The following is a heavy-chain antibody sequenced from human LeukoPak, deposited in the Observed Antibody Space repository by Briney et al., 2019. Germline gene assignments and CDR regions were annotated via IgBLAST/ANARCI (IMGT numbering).Heavy chain of an antibody. V-gene: IGHV4-34*01. CDR1: GGSCDDYY. J-gene: IGHJ5*02. D-gene: IGHD5-24*01. CDR3: ARGRDRSKAGDL. CDR2: IHPHGIF. Sequence: SETLSLTCDVSGGSCDDYYCSWIRQPPGKGLEWIGEIHPHGIFYYNSSLMSRVTITIDTSKSQFSLRLTSVTAADTAFYYCARGRDRSKAGDLWGQGSLVTVSS.